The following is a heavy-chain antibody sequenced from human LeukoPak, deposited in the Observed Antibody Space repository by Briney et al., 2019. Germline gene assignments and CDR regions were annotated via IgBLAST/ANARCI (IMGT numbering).Heavy chain of an antibody. CDR3: ARAGHYYDSSGQYYFDY. CDR1: GGSISSYY. V-gene: IGHV4-4*07. D-gene: IGHD3-22*01. Sequence: SETLSLTCTVSGGSISSYYWSWIRQPAGKGLEWIGRIYTSGSTNYNPSLKSRVTMSVDTSRNQFSLKLSSVTAADTAVYYCARAGHYYDSSGQYYFDYWGQGTLVTVSS. J-gene: IGHJ4*02. CDR2: IYTSGST.